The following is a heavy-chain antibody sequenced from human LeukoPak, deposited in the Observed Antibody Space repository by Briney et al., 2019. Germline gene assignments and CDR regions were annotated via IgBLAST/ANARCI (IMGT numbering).Heavy chain of an antibody. CDR1: GFTVSSNY. Sequence: GGSLRLSCAASGFTVSSNYMSWVRQAPGKGLEWVSVIYSGGSTYYADSVKGRFTISRDNSKNTLYLQMNSLRAEDTAVYYCARDPGYSSGWDNWFDPWGQGTLVTVSS. D-gene: IGHD6-19*01. CDR3: ARDPGYSSGWDNWFDP. V-gene: IGHV3-53*05. CDR2: IYSGGST. J-gene: IGHJ5*02.